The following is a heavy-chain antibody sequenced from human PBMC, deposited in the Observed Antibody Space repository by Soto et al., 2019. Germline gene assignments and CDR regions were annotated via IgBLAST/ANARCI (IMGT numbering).Heavy chain of an antibody. CDR3: AHRVLRTVFGLVTTTAIYFDF. V-gene: IGHV2-5*02. CDR1: GFSHTTSGVG. J-gene: IGHJ4*02. Sequence: QITLNESGPMLVKPRQTLTLTCTFSGFSHTTSGVGVGWIRQSPGKAPEWLALIYWDDDKRYSPSLKSRLTITKDTSKNQVVLTMADLDPADTGTYYCAHRVLRTVFGLVTTTAIYFDFWGQGTPVAVSS. D-gene: IGHD3-3*01. CDR2: IYWDDDK.